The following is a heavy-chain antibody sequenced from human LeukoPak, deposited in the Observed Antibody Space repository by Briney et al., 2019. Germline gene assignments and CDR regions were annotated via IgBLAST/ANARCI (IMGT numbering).Heavy chain of an antibody. D-gene: IGHD2-2*01. V-gene: IGHV3-23*01. CDR1: GFTFSSYA. Sequence: GGSLRLSCAASGFTFSSYAMSWVRQAPGKGLEWVSAISGSGGSTYYADSVKGRFTISRDNSMNTLYLQMNSLRAEDTAVYYCAKPLVVVPAALFDYWGQGTLVSVSS. CDR3: AKPLVVVPAALFDY. J-gene: IGHJ4*02. CDR2: ISGSGGST.